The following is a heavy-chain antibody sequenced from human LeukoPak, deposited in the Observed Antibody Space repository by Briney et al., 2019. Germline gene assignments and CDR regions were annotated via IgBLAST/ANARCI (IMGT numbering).Heavy chain of an antibody. CDR3: AKEVRITMVRGAFDI. Sequence: HSGGSLRLSCAASGFTFDDYAMHWVRQAPGKGLEWVSGISWNSGSIGYADSVKGRFTISRDNAKNSLYLQMNSLRAEDTALYYCAKEVRITMVRGAFDIWGQGTMVTVSS. D-gene: IGHD3-10*01. CDR2: ISWNSGSI. CDR1: GFTFDDYA. J-gene: IGHJ3*02. V-gene: IGHV3-9*01.